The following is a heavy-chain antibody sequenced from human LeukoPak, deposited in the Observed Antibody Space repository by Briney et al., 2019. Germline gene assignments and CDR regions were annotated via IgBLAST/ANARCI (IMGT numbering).Heavy chain of an antibody. V-gene: IGHV4-34*01. Sequence: SETLSLTCAVHGGSFSGYYWSWIRQPPGKGLEWIGEINHSGSTNYNPSLKSRVTISVDTSKNQFSLKLSSVTAADTAVYYCARARLARAFDYWGQGTLVTVSS. CDR3: ARARLARAFDY. CDR2: INHSGST. J-gene: IGHJ4*02. CDR1: GGSFSGYY.